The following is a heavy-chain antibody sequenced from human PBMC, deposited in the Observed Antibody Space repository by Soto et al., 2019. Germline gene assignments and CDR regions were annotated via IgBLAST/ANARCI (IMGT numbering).Heavy chain of an antibody. CDR3: NRGSEYDFWSGYL. J-gene: IGHJ4*02. V-gene: IGHV1-69*06. Sequence: QERLVQSGAEVRKPGSSVKVSCKVTGGTSTRYAINWVRQVPGQGLEWMGGIVPMFGTSKYAQKFQGRVTITADTSTNIAYMELRSLLSEDTAVYYCNRGSEYDFWSGYLWGQGTLVSVSS. CDR1: GGTSTRYA. D-gene: IGHD3-3*01. CDR2: IVPMFGTS.